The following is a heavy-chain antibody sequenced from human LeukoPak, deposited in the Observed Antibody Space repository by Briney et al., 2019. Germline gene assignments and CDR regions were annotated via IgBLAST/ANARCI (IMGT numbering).Heavy chain of an antibody. J-gene: IGHJ4*02. Sequence: GGSLRLSCAASGFTFSGHDMTWVRQAPGKGLEWVSGISGSGVSTYYADSVKGRFTISRDNSKSTLYLQMNSLRAEDTAVYYCAKLSGYSSGWYDYWGQGTLVSVSS. CDR2: ISGSGVST. V-gene: IGHV3-23*01. CDR3: AKLSGYSSGWYDY. CDR1: GFTFSGHD. D-gene: IGHD6-19*01.